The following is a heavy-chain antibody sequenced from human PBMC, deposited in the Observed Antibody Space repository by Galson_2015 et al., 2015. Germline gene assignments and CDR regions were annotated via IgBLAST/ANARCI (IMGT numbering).Heavy chain of an antibody. J-gene: IGHJ3*02. CDR2: IWYDGSNK. V-gene: IGHV3-33*01. CDR3: ARDPEDIVATYPPALYEGDDAFDI. D-gene: IGHD5-12*01. CDR1: GFTFSSYG. Sequence: SLRLSCAASGFTFSSYGMHWVRQAPGKGLEWVAVIWYDGSNKYYADSVKGRFTISRDNSKNTLYLQMNSLRAEDTAVYYCARDPEDIVATYPPALYEGDDAFDIWGQGTMVTVSS.